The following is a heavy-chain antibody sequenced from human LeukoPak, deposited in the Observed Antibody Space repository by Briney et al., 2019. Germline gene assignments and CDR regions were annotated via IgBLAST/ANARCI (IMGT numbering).Heavy chain of an antibody. J-gene: IGHJ5*02. Sequence: ASVKVSCKTSGYTFTSYGISWGRQAPGQGLEWMGWISAYNGNTNYAQKLQGRVTMTTDTSTRTDYMELRSLRSDDTAVYYCARSTLQSLNWFAPWGQGTLVTVSS. V-gene: IGHV1-18*01. CDR2: ISAYNGNT. CDR3: ARSTLQSLNWFAP. D-gene: IGHD4-11*01. CDR1: GYTFTSYG.